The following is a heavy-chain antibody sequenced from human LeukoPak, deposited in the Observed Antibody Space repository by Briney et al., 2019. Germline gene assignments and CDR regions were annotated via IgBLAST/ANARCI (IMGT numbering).Heavy chain of an antibody. J-gene: IGHJ4*02. D-gene: IGHD5-18*01. CDR1: GFTFGSYS. V-gene: IGHV3-21*01. Sequence: GGSLRLSCAASGFTFGSYSMNWVRQAPGKGLEWVSSISSSSSYIYYADSVKGRFTISRDNAKNSLYLQMNSLRAEDTAVYYCARDPDTAMPTGFGDYWGQGTLVTVSS. CDR3: ARDPDTAMPTGFGDY. CDR2: ISSSSSYI.